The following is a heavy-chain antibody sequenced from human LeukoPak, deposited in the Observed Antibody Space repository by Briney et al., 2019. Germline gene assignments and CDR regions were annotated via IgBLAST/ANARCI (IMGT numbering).Heavy chain of an antibody. V-gene: IGHV4-39*01. CDR1: GGSISSSSYY. CDR2: IYYSGST. Sequence: SETLSLTCTVSGGSISSSSYYWGWIRQHPGRGLEWIGSIYYSGSTYYNPSLKSRVTISVDTSKNQFSLKLSSVTAADTAVYYCARSDGSSSWDHDYWGQGTLVTVSS. CDR3: ARSDGSSSWDHDY. D-gene: IGHD6-6*01. J-gene: IGHJ4*02.